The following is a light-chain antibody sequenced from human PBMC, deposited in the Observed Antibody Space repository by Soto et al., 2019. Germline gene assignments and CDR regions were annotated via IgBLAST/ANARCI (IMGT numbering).Light chain of an antibody. CDR3: GSYTIRSTYV. CDR2: DVN. V-gene: IGLV2-14*01. J-gene: IGLJ1*01. CDR1: SSDVGGYIW. Sequence: QSALTQPDSVSGSPGQSITISCTGTSSDVGGYIWVSWYQHHPGKAPKLIIYDVNLRPSGVSGRFSGSKSGNTASLTISGLHTEDEAEYYCGSYTIRSTYVFGSGTKVTVL.